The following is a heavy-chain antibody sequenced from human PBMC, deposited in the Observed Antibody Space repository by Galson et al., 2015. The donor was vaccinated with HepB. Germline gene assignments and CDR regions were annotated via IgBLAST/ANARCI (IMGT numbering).Heavy chain of an antibody. V-gene: IGHV1-8*01. CDR3: ARGLNDVWSGYYIDY. D-gene: IGHD3-3*01. CDR2: MSPNSGNT. J-gene: IGHJ4*02. Sequence: SVKVSCKASGYTFTSYDINWVRQATGQGLEWMGWMSPNSGNTGYAQKFQGRVTMTRNTTISTAYMELSSLRSEDTAVYYCARGLNDVWSGYYIDYWGQGTLVAVSS. CDR1: GYTFTSYD.